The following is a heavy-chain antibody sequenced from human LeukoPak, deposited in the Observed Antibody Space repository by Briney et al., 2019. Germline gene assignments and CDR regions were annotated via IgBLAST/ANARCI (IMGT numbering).Heavy chain of an antibody. CDR2: INWNGGST. CDR3: ARAGATYYYDSSGYYTEASYYYYYYMDV. Sequence: GGSLRLSCAASGFTFDDYGMSWVRQAPGKGLEWVSGINWNGGSTGYADSVKGRFTISRDNAKNSLYLQMNSLRAEDTAVYYCARAGATYYYDSSGYYTEASYYYYYYMDVWGKGTTVTISS. CDR1: GFTFDDYG. V-gene: IGHV3-20*04. D-gene: IGHD3-22*01. J-gene: IGHJ6*03.